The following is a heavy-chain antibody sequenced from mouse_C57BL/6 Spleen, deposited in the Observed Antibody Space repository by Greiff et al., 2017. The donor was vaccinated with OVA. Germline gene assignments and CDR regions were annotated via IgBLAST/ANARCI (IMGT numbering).Heavy chain of an antibody. V-gene: IGHV1-50*01. J-gene: IGHJ3*01. CDR1: GYTFTSYW. CDR2: IDPSDSYT. CDR3: ARMGNYDGYYGFAY. Sequence: QVQLQQPGAELVKPGASVKLSCKASGYTFTSYWMQWVKQRPGQGLEWIGEIDPSDSYTNYNQKFKGKATLTVDTSSSTAYMQLSSLTSEDSAVYYCARMGNYDGYYGFAYWGQGTLVTVSA. D-gene: IGHD2-3*01.